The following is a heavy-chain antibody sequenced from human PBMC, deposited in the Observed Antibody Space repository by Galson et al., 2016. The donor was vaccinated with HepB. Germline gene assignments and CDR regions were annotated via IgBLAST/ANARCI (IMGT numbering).Heavy chain of an antibody. D-gene: IGHD3-9*01. V-gene: IGHV4-39*01. CDR1: GGSIRGSIYY. Sequence: LSLTCTVSGGSIRGSIYYWGWLRQPPGKGLEWIGSIYHSGNTYYSPSLSPSLKSRVTISVDTSKNQFSLKLRSVTAADTAVYYCASHDDSDWDYWGQGTLVTVSP. J-gene: IGHJ4*02. CDR2: IYHSGNT. CDR3: ASHDDSDWDY.